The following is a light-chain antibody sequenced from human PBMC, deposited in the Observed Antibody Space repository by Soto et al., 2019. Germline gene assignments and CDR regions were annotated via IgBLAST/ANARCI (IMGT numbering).Light chain of an antibody. V-gene: IGLV1-40*01. CDR1: SSNIGAGYD. CDR2: GNT. Sequence: QSVLTQPPSVSGALGQRVTISCTGSSSNIGAGYDVHWYQQLPGTAPKLLIYGNTNRPSGVPDRFSGSKSGTSASLAITGLRAEDEADYYCQSYDSSLSGAGVFGGGTKLTVL. CDR3: QSYDSSLSGAGV. J-gene: IGLJ2*01.